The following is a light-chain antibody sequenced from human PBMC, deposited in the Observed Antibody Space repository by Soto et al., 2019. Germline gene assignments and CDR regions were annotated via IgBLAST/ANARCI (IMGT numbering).Light chain of an antibody. CDR2: NAS. Sequence: DIQMTQSPSTLSASVGDRVTITCRASQSISSWLAWYQQKPGKAPKLLIYNASSLESGVPSRFSGSGSGTEFTLTISRLQPDAFATYYCQQYNSYLYTFGQGTKLEIK. CDR1: QSISSW. V-gene: IGKV1-5*03. CDR3: QQYNSYLYT. J-gene: IGKJ2*01.